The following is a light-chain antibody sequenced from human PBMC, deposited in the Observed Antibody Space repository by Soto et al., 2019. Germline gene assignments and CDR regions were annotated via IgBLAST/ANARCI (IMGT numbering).Light chain of an antibody. CDR1: SSDVGGYKY. Sequence: QSALTQPRSVSGSPGQSVTISCTGTSSDVGGYKYVSWCQQHPGKAPKLRIYDVSKRPSGVPDRFSGSKSGNTASLTISGLQAEDEADYYCCSYAGSFVIFGGGTKLTVL. J-gene: IGLJ2*01. CDR3: CSYAGSFVI. V-gene: IGLV2-11*01. CDR2: DVS.